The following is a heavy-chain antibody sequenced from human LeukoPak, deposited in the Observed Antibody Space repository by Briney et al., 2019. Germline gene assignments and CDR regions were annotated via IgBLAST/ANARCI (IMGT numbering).Heavy chain of an antibody. CDR2: ISSSGSTI. Sequence: GRSLRLSCAVSGFTFSYYEMNWVRQAPGKGLEWVSYISSSGSTIYYADSVKGRFTISRDNSKNTLYLQMNSLRAEDTAVYYCGRRAGAYSHPYDYWGQGTLVTVSS. CDR3: GRRAGAYSHPYDY. V-gene: IGHV3-48*03. D-gene: IGHD4/OR15-4a*01. CDR1: GFTFSYYE. J-gene: IGHJ4*02.